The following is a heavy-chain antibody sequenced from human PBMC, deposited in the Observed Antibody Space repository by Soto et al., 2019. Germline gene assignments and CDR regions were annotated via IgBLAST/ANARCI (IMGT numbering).Heavy chain of an antibody. D-gene: IGHD3-22*01. CDR2: INAGNGNT. CDR3: ASIGRYDSSGYYFDY. CDR1: GYPFTSYA. Sequence: ASVKVSCKASGYPFTSYAIHWVRQAPGQRLEWMGWINAGNGNTKYSQKFQGRVTITRDTSASTAYMELSSLRSEDTAVYYCASIGRYDSSGYYFDYWGQGTLVTVSS. V-gene: IGHV1-3*01. J-gene: IGHJ4*02.